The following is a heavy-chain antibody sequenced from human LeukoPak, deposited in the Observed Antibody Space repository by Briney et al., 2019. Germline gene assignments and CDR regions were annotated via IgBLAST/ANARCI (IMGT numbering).Heavy chain of an antibody. CDR2: MNQDGSER. CDR1: GFTFSRFW. V-gene: IGHV3-7*01. J-gene: IGHJ4*02. Sequence: PGGSLRLSCAASGFTFSRFWMSWVRQAPQKGLEWAATMNQDGSERYYVDSVKGRCTISRDNAKNSLYLQISNLRVEDTAVYYCASGSYRENFDYWGQGILVTVSS. D-gene: IGHD3-16*02. CDR3: ASGSYRENFDY.